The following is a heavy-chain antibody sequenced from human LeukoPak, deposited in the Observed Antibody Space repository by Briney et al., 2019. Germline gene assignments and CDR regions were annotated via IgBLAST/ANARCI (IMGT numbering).Heavy chain of an antibody. V-gene: IGHV3-30*03. D-gene: IGHD6-19*01. J-gene: IGHJ4*02. Sequence: PGGSLRLSCAASGFTFSSYGMHWGRQAPGKGLEWVAVISYDGSNKYYADSVKGRFTISRDNSKNTLYLQMNSLRAEDTAVYYCARQWLVNGWGQGTLVTVSS. CDR1: GFTFSSYG. CDR3: ARQWLVNG. CDR2: ISYDGSNK.